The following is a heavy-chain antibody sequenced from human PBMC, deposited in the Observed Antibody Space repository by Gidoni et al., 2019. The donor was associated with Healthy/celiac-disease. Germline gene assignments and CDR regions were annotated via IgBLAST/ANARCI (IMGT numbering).Heavy chain of an antibody. D-gene: IGHD5-12*01. CDR1: GFTFSSYW. CDR2: INSDGSST. CDR3: LRSYDSGYDFDY. V-gene: IGHV3-74*01. Sequence: EVQLVESGGGLVQPGGSLRLSCAASGFTFSSYWMHWVRQAPGKGLVWVSRINSDGSSTSYADSVKGRFTISRDNAKNTLYLQMNSLRAEDTAVYYCLRSYDSGYDFDYWGQGTLVTVSS. J-gene: IGHJ4*02.